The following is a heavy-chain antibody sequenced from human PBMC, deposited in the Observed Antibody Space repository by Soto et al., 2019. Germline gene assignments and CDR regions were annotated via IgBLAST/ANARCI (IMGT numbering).Heavy chain of an antibody. D-gene: IGHD2-21*02. CDR3: ARSIYGGNSQCDY. V-gene: IGHV4-59*11. Sequence: SETLSLTCTVSGGSISSHYWSWIRQPPGKGQEWIGDIYYSGTTNYNPSLKSRVTISIDTSKNQFSLKLSSVTAADAAVYYCARSIYGGNSQCDYWGQGTPVTVS. CDR2: IYYSGTT. CDR1: GGSISSHY. J-gene: IGHJ4*02.